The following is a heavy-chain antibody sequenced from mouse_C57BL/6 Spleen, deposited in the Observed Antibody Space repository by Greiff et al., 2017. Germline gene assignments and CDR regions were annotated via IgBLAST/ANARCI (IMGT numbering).Heavy chain of an antibody. D-gene: IGHD2-1*01. CDR3: ARRGGNYGYFDY. V-gene: IGHV2-9-1*01. J-gene: IGHJ2*01. CDR2: IWTGGGT. Sequence: VKLMESGPGLVAPSQSLSITCTVSGFSLTSYAISWVRQPPGKGLEWLGVIWTGGGTTYNSAPKSRLSISKDNSKSQVFLKMNSLQTDDTARYYCARRGGNYGYFDYWGQGTTLTVSS. CDR1: GFSLTSYA.